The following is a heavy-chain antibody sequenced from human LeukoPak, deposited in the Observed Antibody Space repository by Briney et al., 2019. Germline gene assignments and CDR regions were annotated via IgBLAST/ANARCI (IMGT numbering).Heavy chain of an antibody. CDR2: IYYSGST. D-gene: IGHD6-13*01. CDR3: ARSHWGPYGSRIANWFDP. Sequence: SQTLSLTCTVSGASISRSNYSWGWSRQPPGKGLEWIGGIYYSGSTYYNPSLKSRVTISVDTSKNQFSLKLSSVTAADTAVYYCARSHWGPYGSRIANWFDPWGQGTLVTVSS. CDR1: GASISRSNYS. J-gene: IGHJ5*02. V-gene: IGHV4-39*07.